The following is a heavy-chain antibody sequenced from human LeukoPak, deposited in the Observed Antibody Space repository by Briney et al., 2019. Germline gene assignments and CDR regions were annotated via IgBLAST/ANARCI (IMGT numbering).Heavy chain of an antibody. V-gene: IGHV1-18*01. J-gene: IGHJ4*02. D-gene: IGHD4-11*01. CDR3: ARAGTTLLRDY. Sequence: ASVKVSCKASGYTFTSYGISWVRQAPGQGLQWMGWISAHNGNTNYAQKLQGRVTMTTDTSTSTVYMEVRSLRSDDTAVYYCARAGTTLLRDYWGQGTLVTVSS. CDR2: ISAHNGNT. CDR1: GYTFTSYG.